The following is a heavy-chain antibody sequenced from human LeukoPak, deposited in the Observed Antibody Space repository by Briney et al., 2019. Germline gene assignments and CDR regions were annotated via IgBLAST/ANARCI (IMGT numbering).Heavy chain of an antibody. CDR3: TTGIDDGGGY. CDR2: IKNKNEGGAS. CDR1: GLTFENVW. Sequence: GGSLRLSCVVSGLTFENVWMNWVRQAPGKGQEWVSRIKNKNEGGASHYAASVKDRFSISRDDSRTTLFLQMNSLKIEDTGVYYCTTGIDDGGGYWGQGTQVTVSS. V-gene: IGHV3-15*07. D-gene: IGHD3-10*01. J-gene: IGHJ4*02.